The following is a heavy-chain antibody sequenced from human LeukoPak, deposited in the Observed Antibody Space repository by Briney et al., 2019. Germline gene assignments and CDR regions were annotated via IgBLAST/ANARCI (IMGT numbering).Heavy chain of an antibody. D-gene: IGHD3-22*01. J-gene: IGHJ4*02. CDR2: ISYDASNK. Sequence: GGSLRLSCAASGFTFSSYVMHWVRQAPGKGLEWVAVISYDASNKYYADSVKGRFTISRDNSKNTLYLQMNSLRDGDTAVYYCARHNYPYDSGGYYYAYWGQGTLVTVSS. V-gene: IGHV3-30*03. CDR1: GFTFSSYV. CDR3: ARHNYPYDSGGYYYAY.